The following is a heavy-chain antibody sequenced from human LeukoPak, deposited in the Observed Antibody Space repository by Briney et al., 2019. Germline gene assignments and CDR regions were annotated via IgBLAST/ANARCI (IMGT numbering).Heavy chain of an antibody. V-gene: IGHV1-18*01. D-gene: IGHD3-10*01. Sequence: ASVKVSCKVSGYTLTELSMHWVRQAPGQGLEWMGWISAYNGNTNYAQKLQGRVTMTTDTSTSTAYMELRSLRSDDTAVYYCARGSGSGSGDYWGQGTLVTVSS. J-gene: IGHJ4*02. CDR3: ARGSGSGSGDY. CDR1: GYTLTELS. CDR2: ISAYNGNT.